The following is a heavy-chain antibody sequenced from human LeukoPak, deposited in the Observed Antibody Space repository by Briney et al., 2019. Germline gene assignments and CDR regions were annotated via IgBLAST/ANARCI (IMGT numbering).Heavy chain of an antibody. D-gene: IGHD6-19*01. CDR3: ARQIAVAGEWAFDL. CDR1: GGSFSGYY. CDR2: INHSGST. V-gene: IGHV4-34*01. Sequence: PSETLSLTCAVYGGSFSGYYWSWIRQPPGKGLEWIGEINHSGSTNHNPSLKSRVTISVDTSKNQFSLKVSSVTAADMAVYYCARQIAVAGEWAFDLWGQGTMVTVSS. J-gene: IGHJ3*01.